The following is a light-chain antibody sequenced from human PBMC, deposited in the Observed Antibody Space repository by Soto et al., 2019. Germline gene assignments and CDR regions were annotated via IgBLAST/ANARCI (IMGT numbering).Light chain of an antibody. CDR2: AAS. V-gene: IGKV1-39*01. Sequence: IPMTQSPSSLSAYVGDRVTITCRASQSIVTYLNWYLQKPGKAPKLLIYAASSLKGGVPSRFSGSGSGTNFTLTISSLQPEDFATYYCQQSYITPPITFGQGTRLEI. CDR1: QSIVTY. CDR3: QQSYITPPIT. J-gene: IGKJ5*01.